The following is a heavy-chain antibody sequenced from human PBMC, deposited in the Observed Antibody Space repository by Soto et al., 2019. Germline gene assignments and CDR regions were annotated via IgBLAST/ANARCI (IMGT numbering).Heavy chain of an antibody. CDR2: LYSGGYT. CDR3: ARGPGWLQHFYFDY. V-gene: IGHV3-53*01. D-gene: IGHD5-12*01. Sequence: QTGGSLRLSCATSGFTVSSNYMSWVRQAPGKGLEWVSVLYSGGYTYYADSVKGRFTISRDNSKNTLYLQMNSLRAEDTAVYYCARGPGWLQHFYFDYWGQGTLVTVSS. CDR1: GFTVSSNY. J-gene: IGHJ4*02.